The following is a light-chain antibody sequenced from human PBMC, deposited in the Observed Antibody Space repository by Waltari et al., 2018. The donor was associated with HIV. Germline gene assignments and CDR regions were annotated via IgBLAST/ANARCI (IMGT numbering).Light chain of an antibody. CDR3: QQYHHWPPLT. Sequence: TQSPATISVSHGGSVTVSCRASQNVDDKLAWYQQKPGQSPRLLIYHSSVRAAGVPTRFGGAGSATNFTLTITSLQSEDFALYFCQQYHHWPPLTFGGGSRVELK. V-gene: IGKV3D-15*01. CDR2: HSS. CDR1: QNVDDK. J-gene: IGKJ4*01.